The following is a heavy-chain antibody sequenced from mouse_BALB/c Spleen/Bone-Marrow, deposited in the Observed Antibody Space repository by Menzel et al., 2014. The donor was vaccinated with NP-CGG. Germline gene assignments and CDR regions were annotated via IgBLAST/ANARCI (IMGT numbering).Heavy chain of an antibody. CDR1: GYTFTSYV. J-gene: IGHJ4*01. CDR3: ARGGLGLPMDY. Sequence: VQLQQSGPELVKPGASVRISCKASGYTFTSYVMHWVKQKPGQGLEWIGYINPYNDGTKYNEKFKDKATLTSDKSSSTAYMELSSLTSEDSAVYYCARGGLGLPMDYWGQGTSVTVSS. CDR2: INPYNDGT. V-gene: IGHV1-14*01. D-gene: IGHD3-1*01.